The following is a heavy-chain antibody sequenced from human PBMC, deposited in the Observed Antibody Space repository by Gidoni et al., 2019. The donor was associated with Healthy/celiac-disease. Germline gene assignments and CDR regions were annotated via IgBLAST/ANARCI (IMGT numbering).Heavy chain of an antibody. D-gene: IGHD3-10*01. Sequence: QLQLQESGSGLVKPSQTLSLTCAVSGGSISSGGYSWSWIRQPPGKGLEWIGYIYHSGSTYYNPSLKSRVTISVDRSKNQFSLKLSSVTAADTAVYYCARTVTSGFGQEYGSGSYYNDYFDYWGQGTLVTVSS. J-gene: IGHJ4*02. CDR2: IYHSGST. CDR3: ARTVTSGFGQEYGSGSYYNDYFDY. CDR1: GGSISSGGYS. V-gene: IGHV4-30-2*01.